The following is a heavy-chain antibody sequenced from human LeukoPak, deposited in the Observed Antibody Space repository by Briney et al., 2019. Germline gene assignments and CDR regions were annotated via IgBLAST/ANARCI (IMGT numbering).Heavy chain of an antibody. J-gene: IGHJ3*02. Sequence: TLSLTCAVSGGSISSSNWWSWVRQPPGKGLEWIGEIYHSGSTNYNPSLKSRVTISVDTSKNQFSLKLSSVTAADTAVYYCARERSYTDYDFWSGYSGAFDIWGQGTMVTVSS. V-gene: IGHV4-4*02. CDR2: IYHSGST. CDR1: GGSISSSNW. D-gene: IGHD3-3*01. CDR3: ARERSYTDYDFWSGYSGAFDI.